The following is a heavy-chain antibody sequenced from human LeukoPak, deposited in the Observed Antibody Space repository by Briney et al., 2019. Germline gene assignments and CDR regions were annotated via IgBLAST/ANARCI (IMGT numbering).Heavy chain of an antibody. CDR1: GYTFTSYD. Sequence: ASVKVSCKASGYTFTSYDINWVRQATGQGPEWMGWMNPNSGNTGYAQKFQGRVAMTRNTSISTAYMELSSLRSEDTAVCYCARGTRMVRGVIIFHYWGQGTLVTVSS. J-gene: IGHJ4*02. CDR3: ARGTRMVRGVIIFHY. V-gene: IGHV1-8*01. CDR2: MNPNSGNT. D-gene: IGHD3-10*01.